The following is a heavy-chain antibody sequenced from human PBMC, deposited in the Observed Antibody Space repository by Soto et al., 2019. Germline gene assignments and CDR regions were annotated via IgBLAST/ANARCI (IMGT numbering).Heavy chain of an antibody. Sequence: EVQLVDSGGGLVQPGGSLRLSCAASGFTFTGFWMAWVRQAPGKGLEWVANINQDGSQRYYMDSVKARFTISRDNAEKSRYLQMNSLRAEDTAVYYCARTGDDYWGQGTLVTVSS. J-gene: IGHJ4*02. CDR3: ARTGDDY. CDR2: INQDGSQR. V-gene: IGHV3-7*01. CDR1: GFTFTGFW. D-gene: IGHD3-10*01.